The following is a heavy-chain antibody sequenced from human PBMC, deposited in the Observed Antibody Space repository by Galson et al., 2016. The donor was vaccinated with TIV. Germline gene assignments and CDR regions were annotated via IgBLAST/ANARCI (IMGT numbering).Heavy chain of an antibody. CDR1: GDSVSSNSAA. D-gene: IGHD5-24*01. Sequence: CAISGDSVSSNSAAWNWIRQSPSRGLEWLGRTYYRSEWNSEYAVSVRSRIVIKADRSKNQFFLQLNSVTPEDTAVYFCARGRSGYNSTYYYYGMDVWRQGTTVSVSS. V-gene: IGHV6-1*01. CDR3: ARGRSGYNSTYYYYGMDV. CDR2: TYYRSEWNS. J-gene: IGHJ6*02.